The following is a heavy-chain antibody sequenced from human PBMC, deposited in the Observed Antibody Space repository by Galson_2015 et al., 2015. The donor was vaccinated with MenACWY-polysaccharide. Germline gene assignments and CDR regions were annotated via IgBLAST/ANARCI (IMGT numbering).Heavy chain of an antibody. CDR2: IKQDRSEE. D-gene: IGHD3-3*01. V-gene: IGHV3-7*01. Sequence: SLRLSCAASGFTFSDFWMTWVRQAPGKGLEWVANIKQDRSEEYYVDSVKGRLAISRDNAKNSLYLQMNSLRAEDTAVYYCARVRLTTPGRYFDYWGQGTLVTVSS. CDR1: GFTFSDFW. J-gene: IGHJ4*02. CDR3: ARVRLTTPGRYFDY.